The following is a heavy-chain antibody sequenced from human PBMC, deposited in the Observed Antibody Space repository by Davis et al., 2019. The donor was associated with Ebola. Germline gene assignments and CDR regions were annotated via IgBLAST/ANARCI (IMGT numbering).Heavy chain of an antibody. J-gene: IGHJ4*02. Sequence: AASVKVSCKAVGDTLTSYAMTWVRQAPGQGLEWMGGIIPVFRTANYAQKFQGRVTITADESTRTAYMELSSLRSEDTAVYYCARDHHPGEYYDILTGPTVFDYWGQGTLVTVSS. CDR3: ARDHHPGEYYDILTGPTVFDY. D-gene: IGHD3-9*01. V-gene: IGHV1-69*13. CDR1: GDTLTSYA. CDR2: IIPVFRTA.